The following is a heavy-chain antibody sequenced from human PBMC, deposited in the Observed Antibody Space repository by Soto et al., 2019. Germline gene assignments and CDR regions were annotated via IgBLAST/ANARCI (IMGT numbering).Heavy chain of an antibody. Sequence: PGGSLRLSCAASGFTFSTYCMSWVRQTPGKGLEWVANINEDGSERYYVDSVKGRFTISRDNAKNSLYLQMNSLRGEDTAVYYCARVRFLDYWGQGTLVTVSS. V-gene: IGHV3-7*05. CDR1: GFTFSTYC. J-gene: IGHJ4*02. CDR3: ARVRFLDY. CDR2: INEDGSER. D-gene: IGHD3-10*01.